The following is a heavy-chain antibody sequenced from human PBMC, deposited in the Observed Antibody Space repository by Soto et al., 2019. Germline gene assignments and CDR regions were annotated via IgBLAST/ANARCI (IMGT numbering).Heavy chain of an antibody. Sequence: PGGSLRLSCAASGFTFSSYGMHWVRQAPGKGLEWVAVIWCDGSNKYYADSVKGRFTISRDNSKNTLYLQMNSLRAEDTAVYYCARDRTYYYDSSGYYLGGWGQGTLVTVSS. CDR3: ARDRTYYYDSSGYYLGG. CDR2: IWCDGSNK. V-gene: IGHV3-33*01. CDR1: GFTFSSYG. D-gene: IGHD3-22*01. J-gene: IGHJ4*02.